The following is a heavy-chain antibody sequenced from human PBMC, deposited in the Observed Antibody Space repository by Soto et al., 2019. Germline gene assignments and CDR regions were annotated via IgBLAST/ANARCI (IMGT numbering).Heavy chain of an antibody. D-gene: IGHD6-19*01. CDR2: VSHDGRNT. CDR1: GFTFSDYA. J-gene: IGHJ4*02. V-gene: IGHV3-30*18. CDR3: AKGVRQWLVTSDFNY. Sequence: VQLVESGGGVVQPGRSLRLSCAASGFTFSDYAMHWVRQAPDNGLEWVAVVSHDGRNTHYADSVKGRFTISRDSSKNTVSLEMTSLRAEDTAVYYWAKGVRQWLVTSDFNYWGQGALVTVSS.